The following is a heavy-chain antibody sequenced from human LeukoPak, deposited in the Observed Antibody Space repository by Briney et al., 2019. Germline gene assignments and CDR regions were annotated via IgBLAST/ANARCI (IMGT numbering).Heavy chain of an antibody. Sequence: SETLSLTCTVSGGSISSGSYYWRWIRQPAGKGLEWIGRIYTSGSTNYNPSLKSRVTISVDTSKNQFSLKLSSVTAADTAVYYCARDARAVAFWSSELDYWGQGTLVTVSS. D-gene: IGHD6-19*01. CDR2: IYTSGST. CDR1: GGSISSGSYY. CDR3: ARDARAVAFWSSELDY. J-gene: IGHJ4*02. V-gene: IGHV4-61*02.